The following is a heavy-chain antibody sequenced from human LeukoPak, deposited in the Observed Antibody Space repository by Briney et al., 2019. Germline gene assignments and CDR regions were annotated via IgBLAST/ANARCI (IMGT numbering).Heavy chain of an antibody. Sequence: SETLSLTCTVSGGSIRGYYWSWIRQPPGKGLEWISYIYYSGSNNHNPSLKSRVTISVDTSKNQFSLKLSSVTATDTAVYYCARHRDYGNGWFGFDYWGQGTLVTVSS. CDR2: IYYSGSN. CDR3: ARHRDYGNGWFGFDY. V-gene: IGHV4-59*08. D-gene: IGHD6-19*01. CDR1: GGSIRGYY. J-gene: IGHJ4*02.